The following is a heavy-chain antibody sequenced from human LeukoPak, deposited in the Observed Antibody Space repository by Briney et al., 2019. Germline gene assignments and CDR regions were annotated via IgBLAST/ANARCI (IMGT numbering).Heavy chain of an antibody. J-gene: IGHJ3*02. CDR3: ARLRPQDAFDI. Sequence: GESLKISCKGSGYSFTNYWIGWVRRMPGKGLEWMGIIYPGDSDTRYSPSFQGQVTISVDKSITTAYLQGSSLKASDTAMYYCARLRPQDAFDIWGQGTMVTVSS. CDR1: GYSFTNYW. V-gene: IGHV5-51*01. CDR2: IYPGDSDT.